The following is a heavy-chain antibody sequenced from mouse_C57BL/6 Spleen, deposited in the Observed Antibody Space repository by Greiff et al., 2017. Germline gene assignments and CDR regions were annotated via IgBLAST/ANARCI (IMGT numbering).Heavy chain of an antibody. V-gene: IGHV5-6*01. Sequence: EVQGVESGGDLVKPGGSLKLSCAASGFTFSSYGMSWVRQTPDKRLEWVATISSGGSYTYYPDRVKGRFTISRDNAKNTLYLQMSSLKSEDTAMYYCASLLDYWGQGTTLTVSS. CDR1: GFTFSSYG. CDR3: ASLLDY. CDR2: ISSGGSYT. J-gene: IGHJ2*01.